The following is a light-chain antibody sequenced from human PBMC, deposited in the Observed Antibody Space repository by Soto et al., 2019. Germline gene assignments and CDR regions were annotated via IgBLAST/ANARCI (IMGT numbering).Light chain of an antibody. CDR1: QDMTNY. CDR2: AAS. CDR3: QGYNSAHLS. V-gene: IGKV1-27*01. Sequence: QMTQSQSSLSASVGDRVTITCRSSQDMTNYLGWHQQKPGKVPKLLIYAASTLQPGVPSSFNGSGSGTDFNLTINNLQPEDVATYYCQGYNSAHLSFGGGTKVATK. J-gene: IGKJ4*01.